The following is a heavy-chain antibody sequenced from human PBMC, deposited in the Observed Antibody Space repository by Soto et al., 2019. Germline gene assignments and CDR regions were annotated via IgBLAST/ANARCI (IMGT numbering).Heavy chain of an antibody. CDR1: GASISVHSYY. CDR3: TRRYNWNHNYFEP. Sequence: PSETLSLTCTFSGASISVHSYYCTWIRQPPGKGLEWIGSSYYSGTTYFNPSLKSRATISVDTSKNQFSLRLTSVTAADTAIYYCTRRYNWNHNYFEPWGPGALVTVSS. V-gene: IGHV4-39*01. CDR2: SYYSGTT. J-gene: IGHJ5*02. D-gene: IGHD1-20*01.